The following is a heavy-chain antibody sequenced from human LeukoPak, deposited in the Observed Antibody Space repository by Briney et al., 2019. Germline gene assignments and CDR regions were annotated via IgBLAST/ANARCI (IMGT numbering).Heavy chain of an antibody. V-gene: IGHV3-23*01. CDR2: VRGSGTVT. CDR3: SKLIVVDTYYFDS. Sequence: GGSLRLSCAASGFTFRAYTMGWVRQAPGNGLEWVSAVRGSGTVTFYADSVKGRFTISRDNSKNTLYLHMSSLRDEDTAIYYCSKLIVVDTYYFDSWGQGTLVTVSS. J-gene: IGHJ4*02. CDR1: GFTFRAYT. D-gene: IGHD2-15*01.